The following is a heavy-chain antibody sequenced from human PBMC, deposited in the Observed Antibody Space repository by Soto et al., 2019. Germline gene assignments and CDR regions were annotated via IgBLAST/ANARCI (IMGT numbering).Heavy chain of an antibody. D-gene: IGHD5-12*01. V-gene: IGHV3-30-3*01. CDR2: ISYDGSNK. CDR1: GFTFSSYA. J-gene: IGHJ6*02. CDR3: ARDPAPKFAVATLWYYYYGMDV. Sequence: QVQLVESGGGVVQPGRSLRLSCAASGFTFSSYAMHWVRQAPGKGLEWVAVISYDGSNKYYADSVKGRFTISRDNSKKTLYLQLNSLRAEDTAVYYCARDPAPKFAVATLWYYYYGMDVSGQGTTVTVSS.